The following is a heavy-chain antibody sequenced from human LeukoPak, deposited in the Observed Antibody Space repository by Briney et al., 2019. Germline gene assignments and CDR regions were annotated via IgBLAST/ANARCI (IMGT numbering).Heavy chain of an antibody. D-gene: IGHD1-14*01. Sequence: PGGSLRLSCAASGFTFSSYSVNWVRQAPGKGLEWVSSISSSGSYIYYADSVKGRFTISRDNAKNSLYLQMNSLRAEDTAVYYCARDANHPDDYWGQGTLVTVSS. CDR2: ISSSGSYI. J-gene: IGHJ4*02. V-gene: IGHV3-21*01. CDR1: GFTFSSYS. CDR3: ARDANHPDDY.